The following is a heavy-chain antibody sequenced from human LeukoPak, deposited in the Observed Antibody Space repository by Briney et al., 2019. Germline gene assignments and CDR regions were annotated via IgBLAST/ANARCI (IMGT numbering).Heavy chain of an antibody. V-gene: IGHV1-24*01. CDR3: ATASAQVYAIPYFDY. CDR1: GYTLTELS. D-gene: IGHD2-8*01. J-gene: IGHJ4*02. Sequence: ASVKVSCKVSGYTLTELSMHWVRRAPGKGLEWMGGFDPEDGETIYAQKFQGRVTMTEDTSTDTAYMELSSLRSEDTAVYYCATASAQVYAIPYFDYWGQGTLVTVSS. CDR2: FDPEDGET.